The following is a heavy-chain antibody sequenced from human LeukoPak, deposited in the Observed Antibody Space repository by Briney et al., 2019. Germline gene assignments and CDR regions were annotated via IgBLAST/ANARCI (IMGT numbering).Heavy chain of an antibody. CDR2: FDPEDGET. V-gene: IGHV1-24*01. J-gene: IGHJ4*02. Sequence: ASVKVSCKASGYTFTNYFIHWVRQAPGKGLEWMGGFDPEDGETIYAQKFQGRVTMTEDTSTDTAYMELSSLRSEDTAVYYCATAGLYGSGSYSADYWGQGTLVTVSS. CDR3: ATAGLYGSGSYSADY. CDR1: GYTFTNYF. D-gene: IGHD3-10*01.